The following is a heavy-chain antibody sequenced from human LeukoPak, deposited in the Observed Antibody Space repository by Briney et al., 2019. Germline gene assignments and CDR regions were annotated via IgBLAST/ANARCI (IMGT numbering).Heavy chain of an antibody. V-gene: IGHV1-2*02. D-gene: IGHD5-12*01. CDR2: INPNSGGT. J-gene: IGHJ4*02. CDR3: ARERVYSGYDHPDY. CDR1: DSTFTAAF. Sequence: APRKFSCKASDSTFTAAFLHWGGQAPGQGPGWMGWINPNSGGTNYAQKFQGRVTMTRDTSISTAYMELSRLRSDDTAVYYCARERVYSGYDHPDYWGQGTLVTVSS.